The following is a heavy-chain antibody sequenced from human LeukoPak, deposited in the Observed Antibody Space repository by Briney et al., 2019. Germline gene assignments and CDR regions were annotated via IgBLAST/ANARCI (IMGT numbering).Heavy chain of an antibody. D-gene: IGHD6-25*01. J-gene: IGHJ5*02. CDR3: ARDRAENWFDP. CDR1: GGSISSYY. Sequence: SETLSPTCTVSGGSISSYYWSWIRQPPGKGLEWIGYIYYSGSTNYNPSLKSRVTISVDTSKNQFSLKLSSVTAADTAVYYCARDRAENWFDPWGQGTLVTVSS. CDR2: IYYSGST. V-gene: IGHV4-59*01.